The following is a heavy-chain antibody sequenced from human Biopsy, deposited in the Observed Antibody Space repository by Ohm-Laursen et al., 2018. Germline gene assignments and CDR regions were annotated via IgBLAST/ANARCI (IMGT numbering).Heavy chain of an antibody. D-gene: IGHD3-10*01. CDR1: GGTFSSYV. CDR3: AGGAAKGNPYDH. CDR2: IIPTFDTP. J-gene: IGHJ5*02. Sequence: ASVKVSCKASGGTFSSYVISWVRQAPGQGLEWMGRIIPTFDTPTYAPDFQGRVTFTADKSTGTAHLDLSRLRSEDTAIYYCAGGAAKGNPYDHWGQGTLVTASS. V-gene: IGHV1-69*06.